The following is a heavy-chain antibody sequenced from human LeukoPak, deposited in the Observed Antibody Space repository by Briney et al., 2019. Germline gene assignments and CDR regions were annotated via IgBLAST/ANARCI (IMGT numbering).Heavy chain of an antibody. CDR2: INTDGSST. Sequence: GGSLRLSCAASGFTLSVCSMHWVRQAPGKGLVWVSRINTDGSSTNYADSVKGRFTISRDNAKNTLYLQMHSPRAEDTAVYYCAREIVVAGTRAWFDPWGQGTLVTVSS. D-gene: IGHD6-19*01. J-gene: IGHJ5*02. V-gene: IGHV3-74*01. CDR3: AREIVVAGTRAWFDP. CDR1: GFTLSVCS.